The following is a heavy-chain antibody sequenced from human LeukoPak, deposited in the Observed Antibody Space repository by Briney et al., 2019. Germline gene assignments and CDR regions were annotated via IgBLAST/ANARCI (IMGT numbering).Heavy chain of an antibody. CDR3: ARDPPYYYDSSGYYTDY. D-gene: IGHD3-22*01. J-gene: IGHJ4*02. CDR1: GGTSSSYA. CDR2: IIPTFGTA. Sequence: GASVRVSCKASGGTSSSYAISWVRQAPGQGLEWMGGIIPTFGTANYAQKFQGRVTITADESTSTAYMELSSLRSEDTAVYYCARDPPYYYDSSGYYTDYWGQGTLVTVSS. V-gene: IGHV1-69*13.